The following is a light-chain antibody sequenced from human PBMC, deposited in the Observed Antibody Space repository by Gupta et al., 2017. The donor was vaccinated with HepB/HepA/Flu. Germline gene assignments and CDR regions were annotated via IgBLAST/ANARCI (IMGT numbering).Light chain of an antibody. J-gene: IGLJ2*01. Sequence: SFEVSQPPSVSVSPGQTASITCSGDKLGNKYASWYQQKPGQSPVLVIYQNFRRPSGIPERFSGSNSGNTATLNXSXNQALDXADYYCQAWDNSARVVFGGGTKLTVL. V-gene: IGLV3-1*01. CDR2: QNF. CDR3: QAWDNSARVV. CDR1: KLGNKY.